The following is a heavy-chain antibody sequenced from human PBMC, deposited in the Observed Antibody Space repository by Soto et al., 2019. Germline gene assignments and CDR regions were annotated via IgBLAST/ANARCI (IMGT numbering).Heavy chain of an antibody. D-gene: IGHD2-15*01. Sequence: GGSLTLSCAASGFTFTTYAMHCFRQAPGKGLEWVAVISYDGSNKYYADSVKGRFTISRDNSKNTLYLQMNSLRAEDTAVYYCASLVVAATRFGYYFDYWGQGTLVTVSS. J-gene: IGHJ4*02. V-gene: IGHV3-30-3*01. CDR3: ASLVVAATRFGYYFDY. CDR1: GFTFTTYA. CDR2: ISYDGSNK.